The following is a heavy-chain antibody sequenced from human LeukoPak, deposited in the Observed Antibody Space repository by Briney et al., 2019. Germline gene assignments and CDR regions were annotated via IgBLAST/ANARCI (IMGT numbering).Heavy chain of an antibody. CDR3: AKDKAEYYDILTGYCLDS. Sequence: GGSLRLSCAASGFTFSSYAMTWVRQAPGKGLEWVSAISASGGSTYYADPVKGRFTISRDNAKNSLYLQVNSLRVEDTALYYCAKDKAEYYDILTGYCLDSWGQGTLVTVSS. D-gene: IGHD3-9*01. CDR1: GFTFSSYA. CDR2: ISASGGST. V-gene: IGHV3-23*01. J-gene: IGHJ4*02.